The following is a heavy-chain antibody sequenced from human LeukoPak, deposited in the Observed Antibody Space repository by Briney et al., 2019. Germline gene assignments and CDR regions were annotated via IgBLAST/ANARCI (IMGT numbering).Heavy chain of an antibody. J-gene: IGHJ4*02. CDR1: GGSISSYY. CDR3: ARAAGLANSPAFDY. D-gene: IGHD1-1*01. V-gene: IGHV4-59*01. Sequence: SETLSLTCTVSGGSISSYYWSWIRQPPGKGLEWIGYIYYSGNTNYNPSLKSRVTLSVDTSKNQFSLNLSSVTAADTAIYYCARAAGLANSPAFDYWGQGTLVTVSS. CDR2: IYYSGNT.